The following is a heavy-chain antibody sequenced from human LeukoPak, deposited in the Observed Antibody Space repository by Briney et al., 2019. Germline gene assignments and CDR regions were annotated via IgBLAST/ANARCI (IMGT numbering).Heavy chain of an antibody. D-gene: IGHD3-10*01. V-gene: IGHV4-39*01. CDR3: ARQEEYYGSGSYNDY. J-gene: IGHJ4*02. Sequence: PSETLSHTCTVPGGSISRSYYYWGWTRHPPGNGLEWIGSIYYSGSTYYKPSLKGRVTISVYTSKNQFSLKLSSVTAADMAVYYCARQEEYYGSGSYNDYWGQGTLVTVSS. CDR1: GGSISRSYYY. CDR2: IYYSGST.